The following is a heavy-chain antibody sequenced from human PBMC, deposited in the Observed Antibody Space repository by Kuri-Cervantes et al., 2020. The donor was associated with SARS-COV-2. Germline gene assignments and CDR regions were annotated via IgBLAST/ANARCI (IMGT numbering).Heavy chain of an antibody. CDR2: ISYDGSNK. J-gene: IGHJ6*02. CDR1: GFTFSSYA. Sequence: GGSLRLSCAASGFTFSSYAMSRVRQAPGKGLEWVAVISYDGSNKYYADSVKGRFTISRDNSKNTLYLQMNSLRAEDTAVYYCAKEIDIVVVPAAPYYYYGMDVWGQGTTVHRLL. D-gene: IGHD2-2*01. V-gene: IGHV3-30*18. CDR3: AKEIDIVVVPAAPYYYYGMDV.